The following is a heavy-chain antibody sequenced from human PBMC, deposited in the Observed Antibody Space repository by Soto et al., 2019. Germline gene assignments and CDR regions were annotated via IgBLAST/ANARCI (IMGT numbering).Heavy chain of an antibody. J-gene: IGHJ4*02. V-gene: IGHV1-3*01. Sequence: ASVKVSCKASGYTFTSYAMNWVRQAPGQRLEWMGWINAGNGNTKYSQKFQGRVTITRDTSASTAYMELSSLRSEDTAVYYCARDLAVAGPVDYWGQGTLVTVSS. D-gene: IGHD6-19*01. CDR3: ARDLAVAGPVDY. CDR2: INAGNGNT. CDR1: GYTFTSYA.